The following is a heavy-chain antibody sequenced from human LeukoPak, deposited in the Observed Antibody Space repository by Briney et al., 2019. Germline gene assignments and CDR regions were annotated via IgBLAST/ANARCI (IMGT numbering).Heavy chain of an antibody. CDR1: GGSVSSGGYY. D-gene: IGHD2-2*01. V-gene: IGHV4-31*03. J-gene: IGHJ4*02. CDR2: IYYSGST. CDR3: ARLVVPSAMGGYYFDY. Sequence: PSETLSLTCTVSGGSVSSGGYYWSWIRQPPGEGLEWIGYIYYSGSTYYNPSLKSRVSISVDTSKNQFSLKLSSVTAADTAVYYCARLVVPSAMGGYYFDYWGQGTLVTVSS.